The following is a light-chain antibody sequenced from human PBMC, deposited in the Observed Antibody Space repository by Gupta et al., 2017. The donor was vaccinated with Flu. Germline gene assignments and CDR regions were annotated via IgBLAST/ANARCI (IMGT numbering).Light chain of an antibody. Sequence: DIVMTQSPLSLPVTPGEPASISCRSSQSLLHSNVYNYLDWYLQKPGQSPKLLIYVGSNRASGVPDRFSGSGSGTDFTLKISRVEAEDVGVYYCMQDLQGPWTFGQGTKVEIK. J-gene: IGKJ1*01. CDR2: VGS. CDR3: MQDLQGPWT. CDR1: QSLLHSNVYNY. V-gene: IGKV2-28*01.